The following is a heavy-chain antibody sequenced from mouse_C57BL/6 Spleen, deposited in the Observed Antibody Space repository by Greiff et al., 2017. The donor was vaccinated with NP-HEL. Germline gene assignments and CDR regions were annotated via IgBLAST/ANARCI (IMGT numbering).Heavy chain of an antibody. CDR3: ARLMATVVAGDYFDY. D-gene: IGHD1-1*01. CDR2: IYPRSGNT. Sequence: QVQLQQSGAELARPGASVKLSCKASGYTFTSYGISWVKQRTGQGLEWIGEIYPRSGNTYYNEKFKGKASLTADKSSSTAYMELRSLTSEDSAVYFCARLMATVVAGDYFDYWGQGTTLTVSS. CDR1: GYTFTSYG. V-gene: IGHV1-81*01. J-gene: IGHJ2*01.